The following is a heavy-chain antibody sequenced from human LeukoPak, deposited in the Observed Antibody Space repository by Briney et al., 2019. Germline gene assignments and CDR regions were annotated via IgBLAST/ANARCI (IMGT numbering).Heavy chain of an antibody. CDR3: ARDRASRLIDY. V-gene: IGHV3-7*01. Sequence: GGSLRLSRAASGFTFSSYWMNWVRQAPGKGLEWVANIKQDGSEKYYMDSVKGRFTISRDNAKNSLYLQMNSLRAEDTAVYYCARDRASRLIDYWGQGTLVTVSS. J-gene: IGHJ4*02. CDR1: GFTFSSYW. D-gene: IGHD1-26*01. CDR2: IKQDGSEK.